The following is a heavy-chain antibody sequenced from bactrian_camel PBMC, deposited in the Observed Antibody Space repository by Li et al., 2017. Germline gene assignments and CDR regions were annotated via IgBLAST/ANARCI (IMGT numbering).Heavy chain of an antibody. J-gene: IGHJ4*01. CDR1: GYGASRYC. CDR2: IDNDGST. D-gene: IGHD2*01. Sequence: HVQLVESGGGSVQAGGSLRLSCAASGYGASRYCMGWFRQAPGKEREGVAGIDNDGSTSCAGSVEGRFTISKDNVKNRLYLQMNSLKPEDTAMYYCATTSPTRSGENCYNGLQARWYNYWGQGTQVTVS. CDR3: ATTSPTRSGENCYNGLQARWYNY. V-gene: IGHV3S26*01.